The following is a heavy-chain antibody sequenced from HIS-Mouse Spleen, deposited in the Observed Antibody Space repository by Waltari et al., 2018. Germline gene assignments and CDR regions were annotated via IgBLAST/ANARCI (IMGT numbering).Heavy chain of an antibody. V-gene: IGHV4-34*01. J-gene: IGHJ4*02. CDR1: GGSFRGYY. D-gene: IGHD5-18*01. Sequence: QVQLQQWGAGLLKPSETLSLTCAVYGGSFRGYYWSWIRQPPGKGLEWIGEINHSGSTNYNPSLKSRVTISVDTSKNQFSLKLSSVTAADTAVYYCARGGKGRTIQPPDYWGQGTLVTVSS. CDR2: INHSGST. CDR3: ARGGKGRTIQPPDY.